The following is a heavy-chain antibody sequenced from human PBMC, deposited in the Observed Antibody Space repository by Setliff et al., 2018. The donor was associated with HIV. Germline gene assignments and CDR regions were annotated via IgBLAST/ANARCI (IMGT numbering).Heavy chain of an antibody. J-gene: IGHJ4*02. CDR2: IIPALGTA. V-gene: IGHV1-18*01. CDR3: ARELRGYSGHDVA. D-gene: IGHD5-12*01. Sequence: ASVKVSCKASGYTFTSYGISWVRQAPGQGPEWMGGIIPALGTANYAQKFQGRVTMTTDTSTSTAYMELRSLRSEDTAVYYCARELRGYSGHDVAWGQGTLVTVSS. CDR1: GYTFTSYG.